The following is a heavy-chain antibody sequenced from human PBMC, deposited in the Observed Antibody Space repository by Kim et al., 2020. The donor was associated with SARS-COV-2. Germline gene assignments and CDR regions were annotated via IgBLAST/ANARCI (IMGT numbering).Heavy chain of an antibody. CDR1: CGSISSGDYY. CDR2: IYYSGST. J-gene: IGHJ4*02. CDR3: ASSIVGASFDY. D-gene: IGHD1-26*01. Sequence: SETLSLTCTVSCGSISSGDYYWSWIRQPPGNGLEWIGYIYYSGSTYYNPSLKSRVTISVDTSKNQFSLKLSSVTAADTAVYYCASSIVGASFDYWGQGTLVTVSS. V-gene: IGHV4-30-4*01.